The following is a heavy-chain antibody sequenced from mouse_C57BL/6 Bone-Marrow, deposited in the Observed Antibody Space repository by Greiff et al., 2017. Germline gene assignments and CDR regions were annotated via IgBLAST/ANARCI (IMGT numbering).Heavy chain of an antibody. CDR3: ALLLRTREYYFDY. V-gene: IGHV14-2*01. J-gene: IGHJ2*01. CDR2: IDPEDGET. Sequence: DVQLQESGAELVKPGASVKLSCTASGFNIKDYYMHWVKQRTEQGLEWIGRIDPEDGETKYAPKFQGKATITADTSSNTAYLQLSSLTSEDTAVYYCALLLRTREYYFDYWGQGTTLTVSS. D-gene: IGHD1-1*01. CDR1: GFNIKDYY.